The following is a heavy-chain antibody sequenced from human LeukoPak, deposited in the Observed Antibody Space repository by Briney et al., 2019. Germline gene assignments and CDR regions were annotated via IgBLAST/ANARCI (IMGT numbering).Heavy chain of an antibody. CDR3: ARRFYYDFWSGYPFDY. J-gene: IGHJ4*02. CDR1: GGSFSGYY. V-gene: IGHV4-34*01. CDR2: INHSGST. Sequence: SETLSLTCAVYGGSFSGYYWSWIRQPPGKGLEWIGEINHSGSTNYNPSLKSRVTISVDTSKNQFSLRRSSVTAADTAVYYCARRFYYDFWSGYPFDYWGQGTLVTVSS. D-gene: IGHD3-3*01.